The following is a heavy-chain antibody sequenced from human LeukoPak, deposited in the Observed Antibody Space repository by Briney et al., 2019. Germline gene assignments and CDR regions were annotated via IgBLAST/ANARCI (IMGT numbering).Heavy chain of an antibody. CDR1: GYFISSGYY. J-gene: IGHJ5*02. CDR2: INHSGST. D-gene: IGHD3-10*01. V-gene: IGHV4-38-2*02. Sequence: SETLSLTCTVSGYFISSGYYWGWIRQPPGKGLEWIGEINHSGSTNYNPSLKSRVTISVDTSKNQFSLKLSSVTAADTAVYYCARFGRRHYLNWFDPWGQGTLVTVSS. CDR3: ARFGRRHYLNWFDP.